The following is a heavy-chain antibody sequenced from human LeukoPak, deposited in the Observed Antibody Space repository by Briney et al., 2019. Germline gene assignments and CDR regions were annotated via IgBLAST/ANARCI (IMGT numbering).Heavy chain of an antibody. V-gene: IGHV1-2*02. CDR3: AGAKWYSVAYYYYYMDV. CDR2: INPNSGGT. D-gene: IGHD1-26*01. J-gene: IGHJ6*03. Sequence: ASVKVSCKASGYTFTGYYMHWVRQASGQGLEWMGWINPNSGGTNYAQKFQGRVTMTRDTSISTAYMELRSLRSDDAAVYYCAGAKWYSVAYYYYYMDVWGKGTTVTVSS. CDR1: GYTFTGYY.